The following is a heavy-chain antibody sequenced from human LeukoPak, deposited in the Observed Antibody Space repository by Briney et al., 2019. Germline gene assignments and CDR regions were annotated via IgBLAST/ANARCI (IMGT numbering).Heavy chain of an antibody. CDR1: GYTFTSYY. CDR3: ARDSPIAVAGTGPLSPSHYFDY. J-gene: IGHJ4*02. D-gene: IGHD6-19*01. CDR2: INPSGGST. V-gene: IGHV1-46*01. Sequence: GASVKVSCKASGYTFTSYYMHWVRQAPGQGLEWMGIINPSGGSTSYAQKFQGRVTMTRDMSTSTVYMELSSLRSEDTAVYYCARDSPIAVAGTGPLSPSHYFDYWGQGTLVTVSS.